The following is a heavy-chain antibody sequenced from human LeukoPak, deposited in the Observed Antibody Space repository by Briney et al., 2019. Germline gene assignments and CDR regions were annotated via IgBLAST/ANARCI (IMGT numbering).Heavy chain of an antibody. CDR2: ISYDGSNK. CDR3: AKGRPEGGYSYDPDY. V-gene: IGHV3-30*18. CDR1: GFTFSSYA. Sequence: GGSLRLSCAASGFTFSSYAMSWVRQAPGKGLEWVAVISYDGSNKYYADSVKGRFTISRDNSKNTLYLQMNSLRAEDTAVYYCAKGRPEGGYSYDPDYWGQGTLVTVSS. D-gene: IGHD5-18*01. J-gene: IGHJ4*02.